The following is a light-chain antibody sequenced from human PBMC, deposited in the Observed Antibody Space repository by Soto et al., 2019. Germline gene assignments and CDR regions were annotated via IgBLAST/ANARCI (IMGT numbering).Light chain of an antibody. Sequence: DIQMTQSPSTLSASVGDRVTITCLASQSISSWLAWYQQKPGKAPKLLIYKASSLESGVPSRFSGSGSGTEFTLTISSLQPDDFATYYCQHYKMYSPWTFGQGTKVDIK. CDR2: KAS. CDR3: QHYKMYSPWT. J-gene: IGKJ1*01. V-gene: IGKV1-5*03. CDR1: QSISSW.